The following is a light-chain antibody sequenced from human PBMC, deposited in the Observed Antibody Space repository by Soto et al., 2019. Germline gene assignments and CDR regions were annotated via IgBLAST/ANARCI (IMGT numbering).Light chain of an antibody. CDR1: SSDVGSYNL. Sequence: QSALTQPASVSGSPGQSITISCTGTSSDVGSYNLVSWYQQHPGKAPKLMIYEVSKRPSGVSNRFSGSKSGNTASLTISGLQAEDEADYYCCSFAGSSTPLYVFGTGTKVPVL. CDR3: CSFAGSSTPLYV. J-gene: IGLJ1*01. CDR2: EVS. V-gene: IGLV2-23*02.